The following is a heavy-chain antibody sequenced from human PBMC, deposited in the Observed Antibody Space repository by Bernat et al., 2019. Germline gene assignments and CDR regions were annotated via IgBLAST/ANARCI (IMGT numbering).Heavy chain of an antibody. V-gene: IGHV3-33*01. Sequence: QVQLVESGGGVVQPGRSLRLSCAASGFTFSSYGMHWVRQAPGKGLEWVAVIWYDGSNKYYADSVKGRFPISRDNSKNTLYLQMNSLRAEDTAVYYCARGLYDNVLGSYSWGQGTTVTVSS. CDR3: ARGLYDNVLGSYS. CDR2: IWYDGSNK. D-gene: IGHD3-16*01. CDR1: GFTFSSYG. J-gene: IGHJ6*02.